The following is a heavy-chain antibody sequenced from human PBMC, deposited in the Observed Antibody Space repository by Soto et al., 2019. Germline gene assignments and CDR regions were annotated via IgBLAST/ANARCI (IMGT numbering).Heavy chain of an antibody. CDR1: GGSISSGGYY. CDR3: SREALT. Sequence: QGQLQESGPGLVKPSQTLSLTCTVSGGSISSGGYYWSWIRQHPGKGLEWIGYIYYSGSTYYNPSLKGRVTISVDTPKKRFSLKLSSVTAAYTAGYYCSREALTWGQGTLFTSSS. J-gene: IGHJ4*02. CDR2: IYYSGST. V-gene: IGHV4-31*03.